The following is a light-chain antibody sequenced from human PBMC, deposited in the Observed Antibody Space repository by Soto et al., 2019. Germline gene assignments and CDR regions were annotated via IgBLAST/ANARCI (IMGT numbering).Light chain of an antibody. J-gene: IGKJ2*01. V-gene: IGKV1-39*01. Sequence: DIQMKQSPSSLSASVGDRVTITCRASETINKNLNWYQQKPGQAPNLLIYSASDFQSGVPSRLSGSGSGTEFTLTISGLQPEDFATYYCQQSFRTPYTFGQGTDLEI. CDR1: ETINKN. CDR3: QQSFRTPYT. CDR2: SAS.